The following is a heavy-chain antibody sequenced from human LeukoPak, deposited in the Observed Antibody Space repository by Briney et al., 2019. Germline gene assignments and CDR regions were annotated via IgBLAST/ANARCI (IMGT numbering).Heavy chain of an antibody. CDR3: ARGSTRITMIVVVIRSLYFDY. J-gene: IGHJ4*02. V-gene: IGHV4-34*01. CDR1: GGSFSGYY. CDR2: INHSGST. Sequence: SETLSLTCAAYGGSFSGYYWSWIRQPPGKGLEWIGEINHSGSTNYNPSLKSRVTISVDTSKNQFSLKLNSVTAADTAVYYCARGSTRITMIVVVIRSLYFDYWGQGTLVTVSS. D-gene: IGHD3-22*01.